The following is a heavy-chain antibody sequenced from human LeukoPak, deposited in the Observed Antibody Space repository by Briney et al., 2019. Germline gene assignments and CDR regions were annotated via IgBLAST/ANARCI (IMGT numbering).Heavy chain of an antibody. CDR1: GGSISSSSYY. J-gene: IGHJ4*02. CDR2: IYYSGST. Sequence: PSETLSLTCTVSGGSISSSSYYWGWIRQPPGKGLEWIGSIYYSGSTYYNPSLKSRVTISVDTSKNQFSLKLSSVTAADTAVYYCARHGQVRGARPHGSFDYWGQGTLVTVSS. V-gene: IGHV4-39*01. D-gene: IGHD3-10*01. CDR3: ARHGQVRGARPHGSFDY.